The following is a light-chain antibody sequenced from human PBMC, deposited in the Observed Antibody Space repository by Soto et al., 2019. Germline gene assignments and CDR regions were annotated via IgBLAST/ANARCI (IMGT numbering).Light chain of an antibody. CDR1: RDVVSD. J-gene: IGKJ1*01. CDR2: AAS. Sequence: TQMTQSPLSLSASVGEKIIITCRASRDVVSDVSWYQQKPGQAPKLVIYAASNLYTGVPSRFSGRRSGKEFTLSISSLQPEDFASYYCLQDYGDSWTFGQGTKVEIE. V-gene: IGKV1-6*01. CDR3: LQDYGDSWT.